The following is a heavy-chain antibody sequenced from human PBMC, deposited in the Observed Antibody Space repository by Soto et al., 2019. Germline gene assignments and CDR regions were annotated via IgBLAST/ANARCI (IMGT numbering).Heavy chain of an antibody. Sequence: QVQLVESGGGVVQPGRSLRLSCAASGFTFSSYAMHWVRQAPGKGLEWVAVISYDGSNKYYADSVKGRFTISRDNSKNTLYLQMNSLRAEDTAVYYCARGGGDYLDYWGQGTLVTVSS. CDR1: GFTFSSYA. J-gene: IGHJ4*02. CDR2: ISYDGSNK. CDR3: ARGGGDYLDY. V-gene: IGHV3-30-3*01. D-gene: IGHD3-10*01.